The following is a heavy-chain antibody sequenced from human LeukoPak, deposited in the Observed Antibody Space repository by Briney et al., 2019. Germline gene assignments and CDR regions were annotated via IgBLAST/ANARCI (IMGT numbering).Heavy chain of an antibody. CDR1: GYTFTSYG. CDR3: ARAYYYDSSGYYYLTPADY. J-gene: IGHJ4*02. V-gene: IGHV1-18*01. CDR2: ISAYNGNT. D-gene: IGHD3-22*01. Sequence: ASVKVSCKASGYTFTSYGISWVRQAPGQGLEWMGWISAYNGNTNYAQKLQGRVTMTTDTSTSTAYMELRSLRSDDTAVYYCARAYYYDSSGYYYLTPADYWGQGTLVTVSS.